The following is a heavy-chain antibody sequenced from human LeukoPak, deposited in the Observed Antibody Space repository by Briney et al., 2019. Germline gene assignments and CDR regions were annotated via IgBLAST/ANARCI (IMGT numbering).Heavy chain of an antibody. CDR2: INPNSGGT. J-gene: IGHJ4*02. D-gene: IGHD6-19*01. Sequence: ASVKVSCKASGYTFTGHYMHWVRQAPGQGLEWMGWINPNSGGTNYAQKFQGRVTMTRDTSISTAYMELSRLRSDDTAVYYYARWRGYASDWSGPFDDWGQGTLVTVSS. V-gene: IGHV1-2*02. CDR1: GYTFTGHY. CDR3: ARWRGYASDWSGPFDD.